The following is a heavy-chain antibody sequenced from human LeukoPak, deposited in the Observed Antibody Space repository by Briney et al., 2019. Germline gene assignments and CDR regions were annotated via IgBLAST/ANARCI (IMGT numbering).Heavy chain of an antibody. Sequence: SETLSLTCAVYGGSFSGYYWSWIRQPPGKGLEWIGEINHSGSTNYNPSLKSRVTISVDTSKNQFSLKLCSVTAADTAVYYCARGRLYYDSSGYYYVRTHYFDYWGQGTLVTVSS. J-gene: IGHJ4*02. V-gene: IGHV4-34*01. CDR1: GGSFSGYY. CDR2: INHSGST. CDR3: ARGRLYYDSSGYYYVRTHYFDY. D-gene: IGHD3-22*01.